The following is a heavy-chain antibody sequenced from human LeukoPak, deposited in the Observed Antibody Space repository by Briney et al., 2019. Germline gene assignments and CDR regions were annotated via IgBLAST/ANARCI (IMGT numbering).Heavy chain of an antibody. D-gene: IGHD3-16*01. CDR2: IKYDGSEK. V-gene: IGHV3-7*01. CDR1: GFTFSSYW. CDR3: ATGRGGY. Sequence: GGSLRLSCAASGFTFSSYWMDWVRQAPGKGLEWVANIKYDGSEKKYVDSMRGRFTISRDNAKNSVYLQMSSLRADDTAVYYCATGRGGYWGQGTLVTVSS. J-gene: IGHJ4*02.